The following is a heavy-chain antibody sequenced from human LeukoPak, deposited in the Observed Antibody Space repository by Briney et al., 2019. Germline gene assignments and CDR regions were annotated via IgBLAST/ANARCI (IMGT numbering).Heavy chain of an antibody. V-gene: IGHV4-59*01. J-gene: IGHJ5*01. CDR3: ARVPPRLSQIRGAIIKFPRWFDS. D-gene: IGHD3-10*01. Sequence: SETLSLTCTVSGGSISSYYWSWIRQPPGKGLEWIGYIYYSGSTNYNPSLKSRVTISVDTSKNQFSLKLTSVTAADTAIYYCARVPPRLSQIRGAIIKFPRWFDSWGQGTLVTVSS. CDR1: GGSISSYY. CDR2: IYYSGST.